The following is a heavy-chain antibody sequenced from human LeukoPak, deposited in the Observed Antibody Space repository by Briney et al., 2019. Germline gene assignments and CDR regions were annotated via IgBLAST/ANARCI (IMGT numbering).Heavy chain of an antibody. CDR3: ARARWRWLQLLLDY. D-gene: IGHD5-24*01. V-gene: IGHV1-46*01. J-gene: IGHJ4*02. CDR2: IYPRDGST. CDR1: GYTFASNY. Sequence: ASVKVSFKASGYTFASNYIHWVRQAPGQGLEWMGMIYPRDGSTSYAQKFQGRVTVTRDTSTSTVYMELSSLRSEDTAVYYCARARWRWLQLLLDYWGQGTLVTVSS.